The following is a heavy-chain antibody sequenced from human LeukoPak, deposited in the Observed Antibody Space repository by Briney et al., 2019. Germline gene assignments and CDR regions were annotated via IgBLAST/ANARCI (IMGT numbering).Heavy chain of an antibody. V-gene: IGHV3-11*05. J-gene: IGHJ4*02. Sequence: GGSLRLSCAASGFTFSDYYMSWIRQAPGKGLEWVSYISSSSSYTNYADSVKGRFTISRDNSKNTLYLQMNSLRAEDTAVYYCAKDKYYYGSGSSIDYWGQGTLVTVSS. CDR2: ISSSSSYT. D-gene: IGHD3-10*01. CDR3: AKDKYYYGSGSSIDY. CDR1: GFTFSDYY.